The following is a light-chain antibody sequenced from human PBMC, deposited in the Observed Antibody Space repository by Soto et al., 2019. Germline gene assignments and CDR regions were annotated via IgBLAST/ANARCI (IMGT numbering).Light chain of an antibody. CDR2: GAS. V-gene: IGKV3-15*01. Sequence: EIVMTQSPATLSVSPGERATLSCRASQSVNSNLVWYQQKPGQAPRLLIYGASTRATGIPARFSGSGSGTEFTLTISSLQSEDFAVYYCHQYNNWWTFGQGTKVEIK. CDR1: QSVNSN. J-gene: IGKJ1*01. CDR3: HQYNNWWT.